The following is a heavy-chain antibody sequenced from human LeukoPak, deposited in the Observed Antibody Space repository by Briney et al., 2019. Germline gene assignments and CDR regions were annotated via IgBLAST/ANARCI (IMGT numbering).Heavy chain of an antibody. Sequence: GGFLRLSCAASGFTFSSYAMSWVRQAPGKGLEWVSAISGSGGSTYYADSVKGRFTISRDNSKNTLYLQMNSLRAEDTAVYYCAKSPLVLDHFDYLGQGTLVTVSP. J-gene: IGHJ4*02. V-gene: IGHV3-23*01. CDR2: ISGSGGST. D-gene: IGHD6-13*01. CDR3: AKSPLVLDHFDY. CDR1: GFTFSSYA.